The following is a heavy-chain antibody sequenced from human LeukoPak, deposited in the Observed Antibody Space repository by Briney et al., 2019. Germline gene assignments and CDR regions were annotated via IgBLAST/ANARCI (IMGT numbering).Heavy chain of an antibody. CDR2: IYPGDSDT. D-gene: IGHD2-15*01. CDR1: GYSFTSYW. Sequence: ESLKISCKGSGYSFTSYWIGWVRQMPGKGLEGMGIIYPGDSDTIYSLSFQGQVTISADKSISTASLQWSSLKASDTAMYYCARLYCSGGSCYYHPGYYFDYWGQGTLVTVSS. V-gene: IGHV5-51*01. J-gene: IGHJ4*02. CDR3: ARLYCSGGSCYYHPGYYFDY.